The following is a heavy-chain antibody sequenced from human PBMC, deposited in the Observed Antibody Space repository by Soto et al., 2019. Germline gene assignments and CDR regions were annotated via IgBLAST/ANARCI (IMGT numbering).Heavy chain of an antibody. D-gene: IGHD2-15*01. V-gene: IGHV4-4*02. CDR1: GGSISSSNW. CDR2: IYHSGST. J-gene: IGHJ5*02. Sequence: QVQLQESGPGLVKPSGTLSLTCAVSGGSISSSNWWSWVRQPPGKGLEWIGEIYHSGSTNYNPSLEGRVTISVDKSKNQFSLKLSSVTAADTAVYYCARGYCSGGSCYPNWFAPWGQGTLVTVSS. CDR3: ARGYCSGGSCYPNWFAP.